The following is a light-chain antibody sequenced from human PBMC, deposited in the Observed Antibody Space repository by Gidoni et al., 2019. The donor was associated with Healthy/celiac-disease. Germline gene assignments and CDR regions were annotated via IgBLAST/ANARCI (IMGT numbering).Light chain of an antibody. Sequence: IQMTQSPSSLSASVGDRVTITCQASQGISNYLAWYQQKPGKVPKLLIYAASTLQSGVPSRFSGSGSGTDFNLTISSLQTEDVATYYCQKYNSAPYTFGQGTKLEIK. J-gene: IGKJ2*01. CDR2: AAS. V-gene: IGKV1-27*01. CDR1: QGISNY. CDR3: QKYNSAPYT.